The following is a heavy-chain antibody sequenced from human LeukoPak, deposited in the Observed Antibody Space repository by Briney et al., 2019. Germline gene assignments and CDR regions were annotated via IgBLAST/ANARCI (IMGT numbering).Heavy chain of an antibody. Sequence: GASVKVSCKASGGTFSSYPISWVRQAPGQGLEWMGWISAYNGNTNYAQKLQGRVTMTTDTSTSTAYMELRSLRSDDTAVYYCARFNSGSYLDYWGQGTLVTVSS. CDR3: ARFNSGSYLDY. V-gene: IGHV1-18*01. CDR2: ISAYNGNT. CDR1: GGTFSSYP. D-gene: IGHD1-26*01. J-gene: IGHJ4*02.